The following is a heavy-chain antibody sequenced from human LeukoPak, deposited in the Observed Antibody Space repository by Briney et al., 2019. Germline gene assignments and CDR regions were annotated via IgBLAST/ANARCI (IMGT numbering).Heavy chain of an antibody. CDR1: GGSIGSSSFY. Sequence: SETLSLTCTVSGGSIGSSSFYWGWIRQPPGRGLEWIGSIYYSGSTSYNPSLKSRVTISVDTSKNQFSLKLSSVTAADTAVYYCARLPTITFFDYWGQGTLVTVSS. V-gene: IGHV4-39*01. CDR3: ARLPTITFFDY. J-gene: IGHJ4*02. CDR2: IYYSGST. D-gene: IGHD5-12*01.